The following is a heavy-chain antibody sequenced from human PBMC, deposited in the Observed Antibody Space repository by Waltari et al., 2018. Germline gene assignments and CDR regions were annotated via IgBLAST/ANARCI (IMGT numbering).Heavy chain of an antibody. V-gene: IGHV3-23*01. CDR2: ISGSGGST. CDR1: GFTFSSYA. D-gene: IGHD3-22*01. Sequence: EVQLLESGGGLVQPGGSLRLSCAASGFTFSSYAMSWVRQAPGKGLEWVSAISGSGGSTYYADSVKGRFTISRDNSKNTLYLQMNSLRAEDTAVYYCAKGSPYYYDSSGYFPFDYWGQGTLVTVSS. CDR3: AKGSPYYYDSSGYFPFDY. J-gene: IGHJ4*02.